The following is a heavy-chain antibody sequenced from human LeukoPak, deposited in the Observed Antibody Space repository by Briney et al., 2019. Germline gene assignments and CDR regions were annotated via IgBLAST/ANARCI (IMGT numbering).Heavy chain of an antibody. CDR3: AKDLEDYEFWSGDS. D-gene: IGHD3-3*01. V-gene: IGHV3-23*01. CDR2: ISGSGGST. J-gene: IGHJ4*02. CDR1: GFTFSSYA. Sequence: GGSLRLSCAASGFTFSSYAMSWVRQAPGKGLEWVSAISGSGGSTYYADSVKGRFTISRDNSKNTLYLQMNSLRAEDTAVYYCAKDLEDYEFWSGDSWGQGTLVTVSS.